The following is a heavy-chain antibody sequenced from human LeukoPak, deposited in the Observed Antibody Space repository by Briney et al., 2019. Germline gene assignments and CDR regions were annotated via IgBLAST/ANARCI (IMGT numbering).Heavy chain of an antibody. CDR1: GFTFGDYG. CDR3: TRVGHSSGWYNWLDP. J-gene: IGHJ5*02. V-gene: IGHV3-49*04. Sequence: GRSLRLSCTASGFTFGDYGMNWVRQAPGKGLEWVGFIRSKAYGGTTEYAASVKGRFTISRDDSKTIAYLQMNSLKTEDTAVYFCTRVGHSSGWYNWLDPWGQGTLVAVSS. CDR2: IRSKAYGGTT. D-gene: IGHD6-19*01.